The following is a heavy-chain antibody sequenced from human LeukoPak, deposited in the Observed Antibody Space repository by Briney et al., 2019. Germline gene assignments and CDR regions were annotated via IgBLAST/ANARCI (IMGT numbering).Heavy chain of an antibody. D-gene: IGHD6-6*01. V-gene: IGHV4-59*05. CDR1: GFTFSDYY. CDR3: ARGVRLEYSSSPWDY. Sequence: GSLRLSCAASGFTFSDYYMSWIRQAPGKGLEWIGSIYYSGSTYYNPSLKSRVTISVDTSKNQFSLKLSSVTAADTAVYYCARGVRLEYSSSPWDYWGQGTLVTVSS. CDR2: IYYSGST. J-gene: IGHJ4*02.